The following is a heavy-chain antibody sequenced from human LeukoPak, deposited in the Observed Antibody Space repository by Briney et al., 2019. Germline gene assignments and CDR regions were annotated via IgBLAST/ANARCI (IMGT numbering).Heavy chain of an antibody. CDR2: ISIGGSTT. D-gene: IGHD3-10*02. Sequence: AGGSLRLSCAASGFTFSDYCMSWIRQAPGKGLEWVSYISIGGSTTYYADSVKGRFTISRDNAKNSVYLQMNSLRADDTAVYFCAELGITMIGGVWGKGTTVTISS. J-gene: IGHJ6*04. CDR3: AELGITMIGGV. V-gene: IGHV3-11*04. CDR1: GFTFSDYC.